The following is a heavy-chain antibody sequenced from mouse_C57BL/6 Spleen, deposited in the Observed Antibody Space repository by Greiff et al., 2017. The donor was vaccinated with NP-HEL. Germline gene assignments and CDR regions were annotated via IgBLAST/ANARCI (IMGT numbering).Heavy chain of an antibody. CDR3: ARRRIYDGYDDAMDY. V-gene: IGHV1-39*01. CDR2: INPNYGTT. Sequence: QLQESGPELVKPGASVKISCKASGYSFTDYNMNWVKHSNGKSLEWIGVINPNYGTTSYNQQFKGKATLTVDQSSSPAYMQLNSLTSEDSAVYYCARRRIYDGYDDAMDYWGQGTSVTVSS. D-gene: IGHD2-2*01. CDR1: GYSFTDYN. J-gene: IGHJ4*01.